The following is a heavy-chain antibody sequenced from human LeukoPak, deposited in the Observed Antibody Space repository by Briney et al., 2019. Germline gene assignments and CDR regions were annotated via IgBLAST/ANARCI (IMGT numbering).Heavy chain of an antibody. J-gene: IGHJ3*02. Sequence: PGGSLRLSCAASGFTFSNYWMTWVRQAPGKGLEWVANINRDGSERYYVDSVKGRFTISRDNSKNTLYLQMNNLRAEDTAMYYCAREMYSGMYDDAFDIWGQGTKVTVSS. CDR3: AREMYSGMYDDAFDI. CDR2: INRDGSER. D-gene: IGHD1-26*01. CDR1: GFTFSNYW. V-gene: IGHV3-7*03.